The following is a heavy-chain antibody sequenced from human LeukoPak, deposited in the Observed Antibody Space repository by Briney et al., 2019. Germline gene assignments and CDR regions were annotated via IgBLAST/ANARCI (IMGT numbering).Heavy chain of an antibody. J-gene: IGHJ4*02. CDR3: AREDIVVVGAFDY. D-gene: IGHD2-15*01. V-gene: IGHV4-39*07. CDR2: IYYSGST. CDR1: GGSISSSSYY. Sequence: SETLSLTCTVSGGSISSSSYYWGWIRQPPGKGLEWIGSIYYSGSTYYNPSLKSRVTISVDTSKNQFSLKLRSVTAADTAVYYCAREDIVVVGAFDYWGQGTLVTVSS.